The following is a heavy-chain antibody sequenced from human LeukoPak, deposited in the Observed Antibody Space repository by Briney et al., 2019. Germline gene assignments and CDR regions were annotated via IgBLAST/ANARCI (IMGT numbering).Heavy chain of an antibody. J-gene: IGHJ6*03. Sequence: GGSLRLSCAASGLSFSTYDMTWVRQAPGKGMEWVSYIGSSTRTIYYAESLKGRFIISRDNAKNSLYLQMDSLRAEDTAIYYCARGQSEIRREITIFGVVYRGDYYYYYMDVWGKGTTVTVSS. D-gene: IGHD3-3*01. CDR3: ARGQSEIRREITIFGVVYRGDYYYYYMDV. CDR1: GLSFSTYD. V-gene: IGHV3-48*03. CDR2: IGSSTRTI.